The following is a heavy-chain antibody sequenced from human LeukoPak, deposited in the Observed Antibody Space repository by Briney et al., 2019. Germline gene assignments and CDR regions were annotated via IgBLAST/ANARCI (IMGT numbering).Heavy chain of an antibody. CDR3: ARDTGVRAFDI. Sequence: SETLSLTCTVSGGSVSSGSYYWGWIRQPPGKGLEWIGNIYYSGSTYYNPSLKSRVTISVDTSKNQFSLKLSSVTAADTAVYYCARDTGVRAFDIWGQGTMVTVSS. V-gene: IGHV4-39*07. J-gene: IGHJ3*02. CDR1: GGSVSSGSYY. D-gene: IGHD4-11*01. CDR2: IYYSGST.